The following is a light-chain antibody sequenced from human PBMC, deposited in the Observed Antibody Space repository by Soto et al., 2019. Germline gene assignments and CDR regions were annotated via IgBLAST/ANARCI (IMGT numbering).Light chain of an antibody. J-gene: IGLJ2*01. CDR1: SSNIGSNY. CDR3: AAWDDSLSCVV. CDR2: RNS. Sequence: QSVLTQPPSASGTPGQRVTISCSGSSSNIGSNYVYWYQQLPGTVPQLLIYRNSERPSGVPDRFSGSKSGTSASLAISGLRSEDEDDYYCAAWDDSLSCVVFGGGTKLTVL. V-gene: IGLV1-47*01.